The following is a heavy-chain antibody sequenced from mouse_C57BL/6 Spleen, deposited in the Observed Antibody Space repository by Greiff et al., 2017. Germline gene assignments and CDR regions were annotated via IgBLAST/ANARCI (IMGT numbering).Heavy chain of an antibody. CDR1: GYSFTGYY. V-gene: IGHV1-42*01. D-gene: IGHD2-3*01. J-gene: IGHJ4*01. Sequence: SGPELVKPGASVKISCKASGYSFTGYYMNWVKQSPEKSLEWIGEINPSNGGTTYNQKFKAKATLTVDKSSSTAYMQLKSLTSEDSAVYYCARFDGYYVYAMDYWGQGTSVTVSS. CDR3: ARFDGYYVYAMDY. CDR2: INPSNGGT.